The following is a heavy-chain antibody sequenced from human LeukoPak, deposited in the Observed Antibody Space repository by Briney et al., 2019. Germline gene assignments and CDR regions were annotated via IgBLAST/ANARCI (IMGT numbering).Heavy chain of an antibody. J-gene: IGHJ4*02. D-gene: IGHD3-3*01. V-gene: IGHV3-30*02. CDR1: GFSFSRYD. Sequence: GWSLRLSCAASGFSFSRYDIHWVRQAPGKGLEWVAIIRYDGSNKNYADSVKGRFTISRDNFMSTVYLQMNSLRAEDTAVYYCAKDRQTITIFGVVNTPRANFDYWGQGTLVTVSS. CDR3: AKDRQTITIFGVVNTPRANFDY. CDR2: IRYDGSNK.